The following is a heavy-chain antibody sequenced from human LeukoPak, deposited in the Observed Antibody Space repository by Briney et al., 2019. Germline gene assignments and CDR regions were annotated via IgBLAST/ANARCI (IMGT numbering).Heavy chain of an antibody. CDR2: ISGSGGST. D-gene: IGHD3-3*01. J-gene: IGHJ4*02. V-gene: IGHV3-23*01. CDR3: AKPTQINYDFWSGYYLFYY. CDR1: GFTFDDYG. Sequence: PGGSLRLSCSSSGFTFDDYGMSWVRQAPGKGLEWVSAISGSGGSTYYADSVKGRFTISRDNSKNTLYLQMNSLRAEDTAVYYCAKPTQINYDFWSGYYLFYYWGQGTLVTVSS.